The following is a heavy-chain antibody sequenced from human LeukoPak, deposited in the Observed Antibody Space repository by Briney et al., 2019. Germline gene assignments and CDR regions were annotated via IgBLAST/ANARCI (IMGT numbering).Heavy chain of an antibody. CDR1: GVAFNSES. Sequence: PGGSLSLSCAASGVAFNSESMSWVRQAPGKGLEWVSAVSAGGANTYYADSVKGRFTISRDNYRKTLHLQMSSLRAEDTALYDCVKELKRNLVTVGFDYWGQGTMVTVSS. D-gene: IGHD4-11*01. J-gene: IGHJ4*02. V-gene: IGHV3-23*01. CDR2: VSAGGANT. CDR3: VKELKRNLVTVGFDY.